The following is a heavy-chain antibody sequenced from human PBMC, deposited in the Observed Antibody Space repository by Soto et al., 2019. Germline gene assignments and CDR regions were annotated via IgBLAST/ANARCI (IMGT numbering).Heavy chain of an antibody. CDR3: ARDLDGYNLIFDY. J-gene: IGHJ4*02. D-gene: IGHD5-12*01. Sequence: SETLSLTCTVSGGSISSYYWSWIRQPPGKGLEWIGYIFYSGSTNYNPSLKSRVTISVDTSKNQFSLKLSSVTAADTAVYYCARDLDGYNLIFDYWGQGTLVTVSS. V-gene: IGHV4-59*01. CDR2: IFYSGST. CDR1: GGSISSYY.